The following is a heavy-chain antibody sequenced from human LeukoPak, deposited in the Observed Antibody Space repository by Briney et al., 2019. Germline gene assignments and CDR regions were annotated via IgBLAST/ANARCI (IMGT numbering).Heavy chain of an antibody. CDR1: GDSISSGNYY. V-gene: IGHV4-61*02. CDR2: FSITGST. Sequence: PSETLSLTCTVSGDSISSGNYYWSWMRQPAGRGLEWIGRFSITGSTDYNPSLKSRVTISVDTSKNQFSLRLTPVTAADTAVYYCVRGFDPWGQGTLVTVSS. CDR3: VRGFDP. J-gene: IGHJ5*02.